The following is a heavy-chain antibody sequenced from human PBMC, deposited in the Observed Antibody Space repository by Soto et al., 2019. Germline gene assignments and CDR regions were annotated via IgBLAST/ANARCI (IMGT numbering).Heavy chain of an antibody. D-gene: IGHD5-18*01. CDR2: IWYDGSNK. V-gene: IGHV3-33*01. CDR1: GFTFSSYG. CDR3: ARSSIMINTAMATFDY. Sequence: PGGSLRLSCAASGFTFSSYGMHWVRQAPGKGLEWVAVIWYDGSNKYYADSVKGRFTISRDNSKNTLYLQMNSLRAEDTAVYYCARSSIMINTAMATFDYWGQGTLVTVSS. J-gene: IGHJ4*02.